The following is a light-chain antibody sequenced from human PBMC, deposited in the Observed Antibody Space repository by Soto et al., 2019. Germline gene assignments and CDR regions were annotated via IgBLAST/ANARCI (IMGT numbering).Light chain of an antibody. Sequence: EVVLTQSPGTLSLSPGERATLSCRASQSVSNFYLAWYQQKPGQAPRLLIYGASNRDTGIPDRFSGSGSGTDFTLTISRLEPEDFAVYYCQHYSSAPYTFGQGTKLEIK. CDR2: GAS. J-gene: IGKJ2*01. V-gene: IGKV3-20*01. CDR3: QHYSSAPYT. CDR1: QSVSNFY.